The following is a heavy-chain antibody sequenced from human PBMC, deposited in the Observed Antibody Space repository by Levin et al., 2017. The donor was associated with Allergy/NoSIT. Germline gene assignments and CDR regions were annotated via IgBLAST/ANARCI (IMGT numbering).Heavy chain of an antibody. CDR1: GDSITSGGDY. V-gene: IGHV4-31*03. CDR2: IYYTGTT. Sequence: LSLTCSVSGDSITSGGDYWTWIRQHPGKGLEWIGYIYYTGTTDYNPSLKSRLVISVDTSKNQFSLNLTSVTAADTAIYYCAKARAVAGNFDSWGQGTLVTVSS. J-gene: IGHJ4*02. CDR3: AKARAVAGNFDS. D-gene: IGHD6-19*01.